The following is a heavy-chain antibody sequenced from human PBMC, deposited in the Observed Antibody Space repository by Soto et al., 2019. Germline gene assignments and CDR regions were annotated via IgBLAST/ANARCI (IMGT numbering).Heavy chain of an antibody. D-gene: IGHD6-6*01. CDR3: ARGAYSDSSSYFDY. Sequence: QVQLQESGPGLVKPSQTLSLTCPVSGDSISSGDHYWSWIRQPPGKGLEWIGYIYYSWTTYSRPSLQSRVTISVDTSKNQFSLKLNSVTAADTAVYYCARGAYSDSSSYFDYWGQGTLVPVAS. J-gene: IGHJ4*02. V-gene: IGHV4-30-4*01. CDR2: IYYSWTT. CDR1: GDSISSGDHY.